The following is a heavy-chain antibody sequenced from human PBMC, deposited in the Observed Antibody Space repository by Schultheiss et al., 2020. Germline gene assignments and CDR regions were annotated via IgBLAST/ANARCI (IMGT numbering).Heavy chain of an antibody. Sequence: SATLSLTCTVSGGSISSYYWSWIRQPPGKGLEWIGYIYYSGSTYYNPSLKSRVTISVDTSKNQFSLKLSSVTAADTAVYYCARAKGYCSSTSCYAGDYYYYGMDVWGQGTTVTVSS. V-gene: IGHV4-59*08. CDR3: ARAKGYCSSTSCYAGDYYYYGMDV. D-gene: IGHD2-2*01. J-gene: IGHJ6*02. CDR2: IYYSGST. CDR1: GGSISSYY.